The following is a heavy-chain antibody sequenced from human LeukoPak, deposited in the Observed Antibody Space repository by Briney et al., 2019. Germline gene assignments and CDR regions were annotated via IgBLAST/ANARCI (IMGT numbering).Heavy chain of an antibody. Sequence: GGSLRLSCAASGFTFSSYAMHWVHQAPGKGLEWVAVISYDGSNKYYADSVKGRFTISRDNSKNTLYLQMNSLRAEDTAVYYCARCRDPYYYYGMDVWGQGTTVTVSS. V-gene: IGHV3-30*04. J-gene: IGHJ6*02. CDR2: ISYDGSNK. CDR1: GFTFSSYA. CDR3: ARCRDPYYYYGMDV.